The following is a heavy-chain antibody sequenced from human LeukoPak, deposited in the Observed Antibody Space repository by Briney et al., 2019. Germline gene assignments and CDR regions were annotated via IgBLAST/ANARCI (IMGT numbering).Heavy chain of an antibody. CDR2: INNDGSRT. V-gene: IGHV3-74*01. CDR1: GFTFSSYW. J-gene: IGHJ6*04. Sequence: PGGSLRLSCTASGFTFSSYWMHWVRQAPGKGLVWVSRINNDGSRTDYADSVKGRFTISRDNAKNTLYLQMNSLRAEDTAVYYCAREWQQLGINVDAWGKGTTVTVSS. D-gene: IGHD6-13*01. CDR3: AREWQQLGINVDA.